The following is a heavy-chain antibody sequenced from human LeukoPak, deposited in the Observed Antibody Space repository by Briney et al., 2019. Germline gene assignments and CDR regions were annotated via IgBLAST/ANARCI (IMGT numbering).Heavy chain of an antibody. V-gene: IGHV1-2*04. CDR3: ARTYYYDSSGANDAFDI. Sequence: ASVKVSCKASGYTSTGYYMHWVRQAPGQGLEWVGWINPNSGGTNYAQKFQGWVTMTRDTSISTAYMELRRLRSDDTAVYYCARTYYYDSSGANDAFDIWGQGTMVTVSS. D-gene: IGHD3-22*01. CDR2: INPNSGGT. J-gene: IGHJ3*02. CDR1: GYTSTGYY.